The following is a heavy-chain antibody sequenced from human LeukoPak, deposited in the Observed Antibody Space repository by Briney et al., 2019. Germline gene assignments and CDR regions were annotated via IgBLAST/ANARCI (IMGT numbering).Heavy chain of an antibody. Sequence: ASVKVSCKASGGTFSSYAISWVRQAPGQGLEWMGWISAYNGNTNYAQKLQGRVTMTTDTSTSTAYMELRSLRSDDTAVYYCARVALAYGYSSGWHAYWGQGTLVTVSS. V-gene: IGHV1-18*01. CDR1: GGTFSSYA. CDR2: ISAYNGNT. D-gene: IGHD6-19*01. CDR3: ARVALAYGYSSGWHAY. J-gene: IGHJ4*02.